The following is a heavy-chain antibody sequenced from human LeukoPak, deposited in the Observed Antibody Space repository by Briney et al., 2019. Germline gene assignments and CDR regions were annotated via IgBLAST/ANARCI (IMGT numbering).Heavy chain of an antibody. J-gene: IGHJ5*02. D-gene: IGHD2-15*01. CDR1: GFTFSSYG. V-gene: IGHV3-30*02. CDR3: AKAAYCSGGSCYSPTWFDP. CDR2: IRYDGSNK. Sequence: GGSLRLSCAASGFTFSSYGMHWVRQAPGKGLEWVAFIRYDGSNKYYADSVKGRFTISRDNSKNTLYLQMNSLRAEDTAVYYCAKAAYCSGGSCYSPTWFDPWGQGTLVTVSS.